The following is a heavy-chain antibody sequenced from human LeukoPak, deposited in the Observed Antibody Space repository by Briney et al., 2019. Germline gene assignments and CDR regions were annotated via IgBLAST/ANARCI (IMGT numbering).Heavy chain of an antibody. D-gene: IGHD3/OR15-3a*01. Sequence: SETLSLTCTVSSGSIRSYLWAWIRQPAGKTLEWHGRIYSTGDTDYNPSLKSRVTMSVDTSKNQFSLNLRSVTTADTAFYYCARNGYTKSWTHLDYWGQGILVSVSS. J-gene: IGHJ4*02. CDR1: SGSIRSYL. CDR3: ARNGYTKSWTHLDY. CDR2: IYSTGDT. V-gene: IGHV4-4*07.